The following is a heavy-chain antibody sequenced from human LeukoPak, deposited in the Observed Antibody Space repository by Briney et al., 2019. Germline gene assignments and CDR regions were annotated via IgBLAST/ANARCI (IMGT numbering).Heavy chain of an antibody. D-gene: IGHD1-26*01. J-gene: IGHJ4*02. CDR2: IINSGVT. V-gene: IGHV4-4*07. Sequence: SETLSLTCTVSGDSISDYHWSWIRQPAGKGLEWIGRIINSGVTNYNPSLNSRVTISVDRSKNQFSLRLTSVTATDTAVYYCGTSEVGSSSYESYDYWGQGTQVTVSA. CDR3: GTSEVGSSSYESYDY. CDR1: GDSISDYH.